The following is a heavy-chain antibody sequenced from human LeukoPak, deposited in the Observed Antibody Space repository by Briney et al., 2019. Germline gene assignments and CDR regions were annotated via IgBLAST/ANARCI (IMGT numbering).Heavy chain of an antibody. CDR3: AKYAGYGYGYHFDY. D-gene: IGHD5-18*01. CDR2: ISGSGGST. J-gene: IGHJ4*02. V-gene: IGHV3-23*01. Sequence: PGGSLRLSCAASAFTFSSYGMSWVRQAPGKGLEWVSAISGSGGSTYYADSVKGRFTISRDNSKNTLYLQMNSLRAEDTAVYYCAKYAGYGYGYHFDYWGQGTLVTVSS. CDR1: AFTFSSYG.